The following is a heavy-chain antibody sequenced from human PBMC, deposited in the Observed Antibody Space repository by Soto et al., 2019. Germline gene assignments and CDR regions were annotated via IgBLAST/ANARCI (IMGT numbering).Heavy chain of an antibody. Sequence: ASVKVSCKASGGTFSSYAISWVRQAPGQGLEWMGGIIPIFGTANYAQKFQGRVTITADESTSTAYMELSSLRSEDTAVYYCARPTNSSGWKYYYYYYGMDGWGQGTTVTVSS. V-gene: IGHV1-69*13. J-gene: IGHJ6*02. CDR3: ARPTNSSGWKYYYYYYGMDG. CDR2: IIPIFGTA. D-gene: IGHD6-19*01. CDR1: GGTFSSYA.